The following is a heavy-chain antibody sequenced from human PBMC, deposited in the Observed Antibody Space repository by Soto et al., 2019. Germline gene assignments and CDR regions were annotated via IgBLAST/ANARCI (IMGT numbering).Heavy chain of an antibody. CDR3: ARDRGYGDYAPPYYYYYGMDV. CDR2: IIPIFGTA. V-gene: IGHV1-69*12. J-gene: IGHJ6*02. D-gene: IGHD4-17*01. CDR1: GGTFSSYA. Sequence: QVQLVQSGAEVKKPGSSVKVSCKASGGTFSSYAISWVRQASGQGLEWMGGIIPIFGTANYAQKFQGRVTITADESTSTAYMELSSLRSEDTAVYYCARDRGYGDYAPPYYYYYGMDVWGQGTTVTVSS.